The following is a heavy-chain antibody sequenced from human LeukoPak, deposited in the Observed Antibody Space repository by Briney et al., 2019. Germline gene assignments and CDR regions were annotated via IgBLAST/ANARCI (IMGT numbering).Heavy chain of an antibody. CDR2: VSARGENT. Sequence: GGSLRLSCAASGFTFSSHAMSWARQAPGKGLEWVSAVSARGENTYYADSVKGRFTISRDNSRNTLYLQMNSLRAEDTAVYFCEREKGVARSSGWHAFDIWGQGALVTVS. V-gene: IGHV3-23*01. J-gene: IGHJ3*02. D-gene: IGHD6-19*01. CDR3: EREKGVARSSGWHAFDI. CDR1: GFTFSSHA.